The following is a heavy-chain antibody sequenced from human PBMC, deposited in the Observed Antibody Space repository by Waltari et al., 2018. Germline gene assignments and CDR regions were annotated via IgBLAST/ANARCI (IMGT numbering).Heavy chain of an antibody. J-gene: IGHJ4*02. CDR2: IYPGDSET. CDR3: AKRGGTDFYFDY. CDR1: GYTFSRNW. V-gene: IGHV5-51*03. D-gene: IGHD3-10*01. Sequence: EVRLVQSGAEVREPGESLKISCQSSGYTFSRNWIAWARQMPGKGLEWMGIIYPGDSETRYNPSFQGQVTFSVDNSINSAYLQWDSLKASDTAIYYCAKRGGTDFYFDYWGQGTLVTVSS.